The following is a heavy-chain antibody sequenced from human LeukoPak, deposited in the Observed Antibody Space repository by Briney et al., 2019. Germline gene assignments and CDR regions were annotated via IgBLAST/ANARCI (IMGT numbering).Heavy chain of an antibody. CDR3: ARRSYGMDV. CDR1: GFTFSSYW. Sequence: GGSLRLSCAASGFTFSSYWMSWVRQAPGKGLEWVSYISSTSSTIHYADAVKGRFTISRDNAKNSLYLQMNSLRDEDTAVYYCARRSYGMDVWGQGTTVTVSS. CDR2: ISSTSSTI. V-gene: IGHV3-48*02. J-gene: IGHJ6*02.